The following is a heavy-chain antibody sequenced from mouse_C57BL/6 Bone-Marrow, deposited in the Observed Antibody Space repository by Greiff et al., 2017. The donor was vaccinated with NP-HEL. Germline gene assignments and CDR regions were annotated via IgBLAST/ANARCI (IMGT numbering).Heavy chain of an antibody. CDR3: ARRTYYSAVGDIDY. J-gene: IGHJ2*01. CDR2: IYPRSGNT. V-gene: IGHV1-81*01. D-gene: IGHD2-12*01. Sequence: QVQLQQSGAELARPGASVKLSCKASGYTFTSYGISWVKQRTGQGLEWIGEIYPRSGNTYYNEKFKGKATLTADKSSSTAYMELRSLTSEDSAFYVCARRTYYSAVGDIDYWGQGTTLTVSS. CDR1: GYTFTSYG.